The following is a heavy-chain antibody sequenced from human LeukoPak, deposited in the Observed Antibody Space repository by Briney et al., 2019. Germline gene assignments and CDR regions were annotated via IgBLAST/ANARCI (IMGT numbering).Heavy chain of an antibody. CDR1: GYSISSGHY. CDR2: IYHSGST. J-gene: IGHJ4*02. Sequence: KPLETLSLTCAVSGYSISSGHYWGWIRQPPGKGLEWIGSIYHSGSTYYNPSLKSRVTISVDTSKNQFSLKLSSVTAADTAVYYCARLRGGPAEVDYWGQGTLVTVSS. V-gene: IGHV4-38-2*01. CDR3: ARLRGGPAEVDY. D-gene: IGHD3-10*01.